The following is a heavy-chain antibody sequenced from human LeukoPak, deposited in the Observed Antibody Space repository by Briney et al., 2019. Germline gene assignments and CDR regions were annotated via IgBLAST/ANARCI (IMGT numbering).Heavy chain of an antibody. Sequence: PGGSLRLSCAASGFTSSSYGMHWVRQAPDKGLEWVAVIWYDGSNKYYADSVKGRFTISRDKSKNTLYLQMNSLRAEDTAVYYCARDRQYCTNGVCNYYYYYGMDVWGQGTTVTVSS. CDR1: GFTSSSYG. J-gene: IGHJ6*02. D-gene: IGHD2-8*01. CDR2: IWYDGSNK. V-gene: IGHV3-33*01. CDR3: ARDRQYCTNGVCNYYYYYGMDV.